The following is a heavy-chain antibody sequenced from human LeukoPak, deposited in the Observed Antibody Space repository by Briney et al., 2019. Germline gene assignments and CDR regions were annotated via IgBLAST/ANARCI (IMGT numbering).Heavy chain of an antibody. CDR1: GFTFSSYW. Sequence: GGSLILSCAASGFTFSSYWIHWGRQAPRKGLVWVSRSNSDGSSTSYAESVKGRVTISRDNAKNPLYLKMSSLSAEDTAVYYCARDLAEDYWGQGTLVTVSS. CDR3: ARDLAEDY. V-gene: IGHV3-74*01. CDR2: SNSDGSST. J-gene: IGHJ4*01. D-gene: IGHD2-15*01.